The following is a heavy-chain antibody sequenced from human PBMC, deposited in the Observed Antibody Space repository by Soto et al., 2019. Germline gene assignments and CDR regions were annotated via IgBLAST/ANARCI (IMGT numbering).Heavy chain of an antibody. V-gene: IGHV3-48*01. CDR2: ISSSSSTI. D-gene: IGHD2-2*01. J-gene: IGHJ5*02. CDR1: EFTFSSYS. CDR3: AREYCSSTSCLNWFDP. Sequence: EVQLVESGGGLVQPGGSLRLSCAASEFTFSSYSMNWVRQAPGKGLEWVSYISSSSSTIYYADSVKGRFTISRDNAKNSLYLQMNSLRAEDTAVYYCAREYCSSTSCLNWFDPWGQGTLVTVSS.